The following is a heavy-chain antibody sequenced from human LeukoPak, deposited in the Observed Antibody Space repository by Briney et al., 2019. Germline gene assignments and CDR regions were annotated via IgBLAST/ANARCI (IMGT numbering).Heavy chain of an antibody. CDR2: LRGSGVGT. V-gene: IGHV3-23*01. J-gene: IGHJ4*02. CDR1: GFTFGTYS. D-gene: IGHD6-19*01. CDR3: AMETSTGWFY. Sequence: PVGSLRLSCAATGFTFGTYSMTRVRQAPGKGLEWVSTLRGSGVGTHYGGSVKGRFTIYRGNSKNTLYLQVNSLRADDTAVYYCAMETSTGWFYWGQGSLVTVST.